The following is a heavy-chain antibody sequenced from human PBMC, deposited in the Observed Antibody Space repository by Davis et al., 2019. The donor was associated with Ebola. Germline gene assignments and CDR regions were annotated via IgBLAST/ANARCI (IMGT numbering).Heavy chain of an antibody. V-gene: IGHV1-18*01. CDR1: VYPFTCYG. J-gene: IGHJ4*02. D-gene: IGHD4-17*01. CDR2: ISAYNGNT. Sequence: AASVTVSCKASVYPFTCYGISWVRQAPGQGLEWMGWISAYNGNTNYAHKLQGRVTMTTDTSTSIAYMELRSLRSDDTAVYYCARDYGLFFDYWGQGTLVTVSS. CDR3: ARDYGLFFDY.